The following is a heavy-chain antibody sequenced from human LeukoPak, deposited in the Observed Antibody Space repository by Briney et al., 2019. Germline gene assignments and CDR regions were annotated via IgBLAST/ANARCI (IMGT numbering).Heavy chain of an antibody. CDR2: INPNSGGT. Sequence: ASVKVSCKASGYTFTGYYMHWVRQAPGQGLEWMGWINPNSGGTNYAQKFQGRVTMTRDTSISTAYMELSRLRSDDTAVYYCARRRYCSGGSCYYFDCWGQGTLVTVSS. V-gene: IGHV1-2*02. D-gene: IGHD2-15*01. CDR1: GYTFTGYY. CDR3: ARRRYCSGGSCYYFDC. J-gene: IGHJ4*02.